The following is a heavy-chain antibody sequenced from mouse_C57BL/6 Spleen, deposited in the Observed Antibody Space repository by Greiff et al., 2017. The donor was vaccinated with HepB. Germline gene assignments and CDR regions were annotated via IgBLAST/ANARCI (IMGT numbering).Heavy chain of an antibody. Sequence: DVKLVESGGGLVKPGGSLKLSCAASGFTFSDYGMHWVRQAPEKGLEWVAYISSGSSTIYYADTVKGRFTISRDNAKNTLFLQMTSLRSEDTAMYYCARGDYDYVAWFAYWGQGTLVTVSA. J-gene: IGHJ3*01. CDR1: GFTFSDYG. V-gene: IGHV5-17*01. D-gene: IGHD2-4*01. CDR2: ISSGSSTI. CDR3: ARGDYDYVAWFAY.